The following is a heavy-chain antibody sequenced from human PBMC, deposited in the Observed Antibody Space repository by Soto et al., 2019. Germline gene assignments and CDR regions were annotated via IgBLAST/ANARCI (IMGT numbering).Heavy chain of an antibody. D-gene: IGHD6-13*01. CDR3: ARLGYPSRGPSAGTQPLFDY. J-gene: IGHJ4*02. CDR1: GGSISSGGYY. CDR2: IYYSGST. Sequence: SETLSLTCTVSGGSISSGGYYWSWIRQHPGKGLEWIGYIYYSGSTYYNTSLKSRVTISVDTSKNQFSLKLSSVTAADTAVYYCARLGYPSRGPSAGTQPLFDYWGQGTLVTVSS. V-gene: IGHV4-31*03.